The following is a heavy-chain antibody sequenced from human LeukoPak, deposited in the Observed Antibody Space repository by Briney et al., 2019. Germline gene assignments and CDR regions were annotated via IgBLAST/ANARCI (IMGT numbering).Heavy chain of an antibody. V-gene: IGHV3-21*01. D-gene: IGHD1-14*01. Sequence: PGGSLRLSCAASGFTFSTSTMNWVRRAPGKGLEWVSSISGSSDYMYYADSVKGRFTISRDNAKNSLYLQMNSLRAEDTAVYYCVRIPNNAGFPNWFDPWGQGTLVTVSS. CDR2: ISGSSDYM. CDR3: VRIPNNAGFPNWFDP. CDR1: GFTFSTST. J-gene: IGHJ5*02.